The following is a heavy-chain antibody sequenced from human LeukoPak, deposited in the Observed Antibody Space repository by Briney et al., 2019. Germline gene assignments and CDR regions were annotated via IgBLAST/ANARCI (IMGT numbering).Heavy chain of an antibody. CDR3: AKGPKQLLVGSRGYYFDY. Sequence: GGSLRLSCAASGFTFSSYAMSWVRQAPGKGLEWVSGISGSGDRRNYADSVKGRFTISRDISKNTLYLQMNSLRAEDKPVYYCAKGPKQLLVGSRGYYFDYWGQGTLVTVSS. D-gene: IGHD6-13*01. V-gene: IGHV3-23*01. CDR2: ISGSGDRR. CDR1: GFTFSSYA. J-gene: IGHJ4*02.